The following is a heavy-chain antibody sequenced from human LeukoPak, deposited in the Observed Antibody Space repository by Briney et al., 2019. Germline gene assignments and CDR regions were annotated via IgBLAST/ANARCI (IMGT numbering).Heavy chain of an antibody. J-gene: IGHJ4*02. CDR2: ISYDGSNK. CDR3: ARGSRVVHAGCFDY. V-gene: IGHV3-30-3*01. Sequence: PGGSLRLSCAASGFTFSSYAMHWVRQAPGKGLEWVAVISYDGSNKYYADSVKGRFTISRDNSKNTLYLQMNSLRAEDTAVYYCARGSRVVHAGCFDYWGQGTLVTVSS. D-gene: IGHD2-15*01. CDR1: GFTFSSYA.